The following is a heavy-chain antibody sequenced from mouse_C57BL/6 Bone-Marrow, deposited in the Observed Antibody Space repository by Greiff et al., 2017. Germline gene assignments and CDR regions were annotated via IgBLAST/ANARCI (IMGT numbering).Heavy chain of an antibody. Sequence: VQLQQSGAELARPGASVKLSCKASGYTFTSYSMHWVKQRPGQGLEWIGYINPSSGYTKYNPKFKDKATLTADKSSSTASMQLSSLTSADSAVYYCASGSYDGYYVWFAYWGQGTLVTVSA. CDR1: GYTFTSYS. CDR3: ASGSYDGYYVWFAY. V-gene: IGHV1-4*01. D-gene: IGHD2-3*01. J-gene: IGHJ3*01. CDR2: INPSSGYT.